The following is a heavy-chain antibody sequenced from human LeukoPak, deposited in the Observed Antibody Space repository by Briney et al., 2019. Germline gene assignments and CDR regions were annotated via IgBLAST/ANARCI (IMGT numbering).Heavy chain of an antibody. CDR1: GNTLTELS. D-gene: IGHD3-10*01. CDR2: FDPEDGET. CDR3: ARGGFTTMVRGVIITLDAFDI. Sequence: ASVKVPCKVSGNTLTELSMHWVRQAPGKGLEWMGGFDPEDGETIYAQKFQGRVTMTEDTSTDTAYMELSSLRSEDTAVYYCARGGFTTMVRGVIITLDAFDIWGQGTMVTVSS. V-gene: IGHV1-24*01. J-gene: IGHJ3*02.